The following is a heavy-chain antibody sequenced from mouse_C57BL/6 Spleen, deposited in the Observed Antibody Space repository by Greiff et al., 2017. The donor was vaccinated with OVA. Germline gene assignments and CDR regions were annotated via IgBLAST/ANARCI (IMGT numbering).Heavy chain of an antibody. J-gene: IGHJ1*03. CDR1: GYSITSDY. V-gene: IGHV3-8*01. CDR2: LSYSGGT. D-gene: IGHD2-4*01. CDR3: ARSDYEGWYFDV. Sequence: EVQLQESGPGLAKPSQTLSLTCSVTGYSITSDYWNWIRTFPGHKLEYMGYLSYSGGTYYNPSLKSRISITRDTSKIQYYLQLNSVTTEDTATYYCARSDYEGWYFDVWGTGTTVTVSS.